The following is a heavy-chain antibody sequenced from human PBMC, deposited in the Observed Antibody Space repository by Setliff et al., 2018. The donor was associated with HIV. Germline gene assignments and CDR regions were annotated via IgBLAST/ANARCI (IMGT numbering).Heavy chain of an antibody. D-gene: IGHD2-15*01. CDR2: ISKSGDST. CDR1: GFTFNTYA. J-gene: IGHJ4*01. CDR3: AKDGISGGAYPPYYFDN. Sequence: GESLKISCAASGFTFNTYAMSWVRQAPGKGLEWVSTISKSGDSTFYGDSVKGRFTISRDNSKNTLYLQMNRVGVEDTAIYYCAKDGISGGAYPPYYFDNWGHGTLVTVSS. V-gene: IGHV3-23*01.